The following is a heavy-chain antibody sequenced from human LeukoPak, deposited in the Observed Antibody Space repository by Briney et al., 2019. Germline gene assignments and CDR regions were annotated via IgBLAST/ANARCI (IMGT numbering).Heavy chain of an antibody. CDR1: GGSISNYY. Sequence: SETLSLTCTVSGGSISNYYWSWIRQPPGKGLEWIGYIYYSRNTNYNPSLRSRVTISVDTSKNQFSLKLSSVTAADTAVYYCARHRCSGGSCYPMNWFDPWGQGTLVTVSS. J-gene: IGHJ5*02. CDR3: ARHRCSGGSCYPMNWFDP. V-gene: IGHV4-59*08. CDR2: IYYSRNT. D-gene: IGHD2-15*01.